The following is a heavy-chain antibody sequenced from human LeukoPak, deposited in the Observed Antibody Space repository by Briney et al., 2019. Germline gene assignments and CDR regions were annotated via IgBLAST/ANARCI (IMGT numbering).Heavy chain of an antibody. CDR3: AKDRAFQAAGVTDY. Sequence: QAGGSLRLSCAASGFTFSSHGMHWVRQAPGKGLEWVAVISNDGRIKLYGDSVKGRFTISRDDSENTLYLQTNSLKTEDTAVYYCAKDRAFQAAGVTDYWGQGTLVTVSS. CDR2: ISNDGRIK. CDR1: GFTFSSHG. J-gene: IGHJ4*02. V-gene: IGHV3-30*18. D-gene: IGHD3-10*01.